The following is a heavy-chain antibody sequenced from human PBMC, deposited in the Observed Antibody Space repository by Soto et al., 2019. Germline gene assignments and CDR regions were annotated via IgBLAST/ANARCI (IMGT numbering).Heavy chain of an antibody. Sequence: QVQLVESGGGLVKPGGSLRLSCAASGFTFSDYYMSWIRQAPGKGLEWVSYISSSCSTIYYAHSVKGRFTISRDNAKNSLYLQMNRLRAEDTAVYYCARVLRSSPYSSGLRGAFDIWGQGTMVTVSS. CDR1: GFTFSDYY. J-gene: IGHJ3*02. D-gene: IGHD6-19*01. CDR3: ARVLRSSPYSSGLRGAFDI. V-gene: IGHV3-11*01. CDR2: ISSSCSTI.